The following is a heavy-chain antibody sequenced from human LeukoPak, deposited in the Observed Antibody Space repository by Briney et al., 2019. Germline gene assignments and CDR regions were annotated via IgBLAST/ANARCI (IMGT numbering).Heavy chain of an antibody. CDR2: IYPGDSDT. CDR3: ARLYDILTSNSFDP. V-gene: IGHV5-51*01. Sequence: GESLKISCKGSGYSFSNYWIGWVRQMPGKGLEWMGIIYPGDSDTRYSPSFQGQVTISADKSISAAYVQWSSLKASDTAMYYCARLYDILTSNSFDPWGQGTLVTVSS. CDR1: GYSFSNYW. J-gene: IGHJ5*02. D-gene: IGHD3-9*01.